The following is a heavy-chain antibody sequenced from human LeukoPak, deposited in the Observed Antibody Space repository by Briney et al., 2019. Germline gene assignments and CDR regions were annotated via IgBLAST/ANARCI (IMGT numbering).Heavy chain of an antibody. Sequence: SETLSLTCTVSGGSISSYYWSWIRQPPGKGLEWIGYIYYSGSTNYNPSLKSRVTISVDTSKNQFSLKLSSVTAADTAVYYCARVSRGKYSSSWYYYYYMDVWGKGTTVTISS. CDR1: GGSISSYY. V-gene: IGHV4-59*01. J-gene: IGHJ6*03. CDR2: IYYSGST. CDR3: ARVSRGKYSSSWYYYYYMDV. D-gene: IGHD6-13*01.